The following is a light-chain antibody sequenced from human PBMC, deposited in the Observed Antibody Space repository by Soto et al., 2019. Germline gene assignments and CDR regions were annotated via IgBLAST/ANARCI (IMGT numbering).Light chain of an antibody. Sequence: ETVMTQSPATLSVSPGERVTLSCRTSQSVSSKLAWYQQKPGQAPRLLIYDASTRATGIPGRYSGSGSGTEFNLTISILQSEDSAVDYCHQYNDLPPGLTFGGGTKVDIK. CDR3: HQYNDLPPGLT. CDR2: DAS. V-gene: IGKV3-15*01. J-gene: IGKJ4*01. CDR1: QSVSSK.